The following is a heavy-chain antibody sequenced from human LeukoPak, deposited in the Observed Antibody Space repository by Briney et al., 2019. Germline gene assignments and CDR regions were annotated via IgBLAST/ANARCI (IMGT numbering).Heavy chain of an antibody. CDR3: ARQPPRVYYFDY. CDR2: IYYGGST. V-gene: IGHV4-39*01. J-gene: IGHJ4*02. CDR1: GASLSSGTYY. Sequence: SETLSLTCTVSGASLSSGTYYWSWIRQHPGEALEWIGSIYYGGSTYYNPSLKSRVTISVDTSKNQFSLKLSSVTAADAAVYNCARQPPRVYYFDYWGQGTLVTVSS.